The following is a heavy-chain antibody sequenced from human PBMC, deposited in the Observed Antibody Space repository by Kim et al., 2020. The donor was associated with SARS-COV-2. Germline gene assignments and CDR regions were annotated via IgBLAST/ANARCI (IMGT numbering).Heavy chain of an antibody. D-gene: IGHD7-27*01. Sequence: ADSVKGRITISRENAKNTRYLQMNSLTAEDTAVYYCARDLTGVLGYGMDVWGQGTTVTVSS. J-gene: IGHJ6*02. V-gene: IGHV3-30*07. CDR3: ARDLTGVLGYGMDV.